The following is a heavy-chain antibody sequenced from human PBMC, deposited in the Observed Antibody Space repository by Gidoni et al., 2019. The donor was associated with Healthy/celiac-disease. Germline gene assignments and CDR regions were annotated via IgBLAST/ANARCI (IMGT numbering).Heavy chain of an antibody. J-gene: IGHJ6*02. V-gene: IGHV3-13*01. CDR1: GFTFSSYD. D-gene: IGHD6-13*01. CDR3: ARGVIAAAGHYYYYYGMDV. CDR2: IGTAGDT. Sequence: EVQLVESGGGLVQPGGSLRLSCAASGFTFSSYDRHWVRQATGKGLEWVSAIGTAGDTYYPGSVKGRFTISRENAKNSLYLQMNSLRAGDTAVYYCARGVIAAAGHYYYYYGMDVWGQGTTVTVSS.